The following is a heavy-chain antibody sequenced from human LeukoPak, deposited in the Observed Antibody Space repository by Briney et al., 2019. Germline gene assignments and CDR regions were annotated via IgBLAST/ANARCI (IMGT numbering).Heavy chain of an antibody. J-gene: IGHJ5*02. CDR3: ARGADYYDSNGYNQSTDWFDP. CDR2: IIPIFGTA. D-gene: IGHD3-22*01. CDR1: GRTFSSYA. V-gene: IGHV1-69*13. Sequence: SVKLSCQASGRTFSSYAISWVRQAPGQGLEWMGGIIPIFGTANYAQKFQGTVTITADESTSTAYMELSSLRSEHTAVYYCARGADYYDSNGYNQSTDWFDPWGQGTLVTVSS.